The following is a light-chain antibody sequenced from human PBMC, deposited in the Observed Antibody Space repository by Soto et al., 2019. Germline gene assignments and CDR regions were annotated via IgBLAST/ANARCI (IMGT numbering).Light chain of an antibody. CDR2: KAS. V-gene: IGKV1-5*03. CDR3: QQYANYSNT. CDR1: QNINRW. Sequence: DIQMTQSPSTLSASVGDRVTITCRASQNINRWLAWYQQKPGKAPKLLIYKASSLQSGVPSRFSGSGSGTEFTLTISSLQPEDFETYYCQQYANYSNTFGQGTRLEIK. J-gene: IGKJ5*01.